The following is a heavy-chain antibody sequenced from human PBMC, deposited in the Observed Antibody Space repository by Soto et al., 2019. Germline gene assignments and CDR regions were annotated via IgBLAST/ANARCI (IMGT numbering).Heavy chain of an antibody. CDR3: VRVGVGIGNHFDS. CDR2: IHYSGRT. J-gene: IGHJ4*02. D-gene: IGHD1-26*01. Sequence: PSETLSLPSGVSNCSISGFYWTWIRQPPGKILEWIGYIHYSGRTDYNPSLTSRATMSVDTSKNQFSLNLKSITAADTAAYYCVRVGVGIGNHFDSWGRGTLVTVSP. CDR1: NCSISGFY. V-gene: IGHV4-59*12.